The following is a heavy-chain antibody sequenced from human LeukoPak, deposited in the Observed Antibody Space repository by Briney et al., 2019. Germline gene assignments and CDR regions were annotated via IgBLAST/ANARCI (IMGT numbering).Heavy chain of an antibody. CDR1: GFTFSNAW. J-gene: IGHJ4*02. Sequence: PGGSLRLSCAASGFTFSNAWMHWVRQAPGKGLVWVSRINSDGSSTSYADSVKGRFTISRDNAKNTLYLQMNSLRAEDTAVYYCARENTVLRYFDWYRPFDYWGQGTLVTVSS. V-gene: IGHV3-74*01. D-gene: IGHD3-9*01. CDR3: ARENTVLRYFDWYRPFDY. CDR2: INSDGSST.